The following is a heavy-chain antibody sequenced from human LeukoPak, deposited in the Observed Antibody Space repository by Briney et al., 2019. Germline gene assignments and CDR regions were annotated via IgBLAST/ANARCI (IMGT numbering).Heavy chain of an antibody. Sequence: SETLSLTCTVSGYSISSGYYWGWIRQPPGKGLEWIGSIYHSGSTYYNPSLKSRVTISVDTSKNQFSLKLSSVTAADTAVYYCARDADYQLLMTTAIAWFDPWGQGTLVTVSS. CDR2: IYHSGST. J-gene: IGHJ5*02. V-gene: IGHV4-38-2*02. CDR3: ARDADYQLLMTTAIAWFDP. D-gene: IGHD2-2*01. CDR1: GYSISSGYY.